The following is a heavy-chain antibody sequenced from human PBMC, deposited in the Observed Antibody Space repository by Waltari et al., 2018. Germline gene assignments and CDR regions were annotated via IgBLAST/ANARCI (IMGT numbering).Heavy chain of an antibody. CDR3: AHIRPQANAWFIDYYAD. CDR2: IYWKDDK. J-gene: IGHJ4*02. V-gene: IGHV2-5*01. D-gene: IGHD3-10*01. CDR1: GFSLSTTGLG. Sequence: QITLTESGPTLVQPTQTLTLTRTFSGFSLSTTGLGVGWIRQRPGKALGCLALIYWKDDKRYGPSLKSRLTITKDTAKSQVVLTMANMDPVDTATYCCAHIRPQANAWFIDYYADWGQGTVVTVSS.